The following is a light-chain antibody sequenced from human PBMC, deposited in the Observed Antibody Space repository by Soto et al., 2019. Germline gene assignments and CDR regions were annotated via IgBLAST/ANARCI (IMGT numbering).Light chain of an antibody. CDR1: QTISSW. CDR2: KAS. CDR3: QQYNSYST. Sequence: DIQLTQAPSTLSWSLGERPTLTCRASQTISSWLAWYQQEPGKAPKLLSYKASTLKSRVPSRFSGSGSGTEFTLTSINLQHDELSTYYCQQYNSYSTFGQGTKVDIK. V-gene: IGKV1-5*03. J-gene: IGKJ1*01.